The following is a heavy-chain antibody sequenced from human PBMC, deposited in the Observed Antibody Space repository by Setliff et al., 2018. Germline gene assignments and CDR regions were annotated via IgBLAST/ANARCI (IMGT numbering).Heavy chain of an antibody. CDR3: ARDTLYQHYYTRSGYPDY. J-gene: IGHJ4*02. Sequence: LSLTCTVSGGSISSGGYYWSWIRQAPGKGLEWASHISMSGGTIYYADSVKGRFAISRDNAKNSLYLQMNSLRAEDTAVYYCARDTLYQHYYTRSGYPDYWGQGTLVTVSS. CDR2: ISMSGGTI. CDR1: GGSISSGGYY. V-gene: IGHV3-11*04. D-gene: IGHD3-22*01.